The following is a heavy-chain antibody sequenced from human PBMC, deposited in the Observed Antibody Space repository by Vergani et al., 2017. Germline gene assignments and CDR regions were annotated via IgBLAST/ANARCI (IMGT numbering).Heavy chain of an antibody. CDR2: IYPGDSDT. CDR3: ARLKVYYYDSSGYFFDY. CDR1: GYSFTSYW. J-gene: IGHJ4*02. D-gene: IGHD3-22*01. V-gene: IGHV5-51*01. Sequence: EVQLVPSGAEVKKPGESLKISCKGSGYSFTSYWIGWVRQMPGKGLEWMGIIYPGDSDTRYSPSFQGQVTISADKSISTAYLQWSSLKASDTAMYYCARLKVYYYDSSGYFFDYWGQGTLVTVSS.